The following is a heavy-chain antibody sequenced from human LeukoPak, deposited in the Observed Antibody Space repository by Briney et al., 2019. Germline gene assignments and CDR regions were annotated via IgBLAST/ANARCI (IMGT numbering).Heavy chain of an antibody. CDR1: GFTFSTSA. V-gene: IGHV3-30*04. D-gene: IGHD2/OR15-2a*01. J-gene: IGHJ4*02. Sequence: PGRSLRLSCAASGFTFSTSAKHWVRQAPGKGLEWVAVIPSGGSDTNYADSVKGRFTISRDNSKNTLYLEMNSLRSEDTAVYYCARDRCTSTTCYLFDYWGQGTLVIVSS. CDR3: ARDRCTSTTCYLFDY. CDR2: IPSGGSDT.